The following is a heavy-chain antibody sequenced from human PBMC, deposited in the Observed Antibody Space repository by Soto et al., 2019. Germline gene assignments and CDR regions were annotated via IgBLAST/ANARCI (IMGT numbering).Heavy chain of an antibody. D-gene: IGHD6-13*01. J-gene: IGHJ3*02. CDR3: ARGSRIAAARRRGAFDI. CDR2: INHSGST. Sequence: SETLSLTCAVYGGSFSGYYWSWIRQPPGKGLEWIGEINHSGSTNYNPSLKSRVTISVDTSKNQFSLKLSSVTAADTAVYYCARGSRIAAARRRGAFDIWGQGTMVTVSS. V-gene: IGHV4-34*01. CDR1: GGSFSGYY.